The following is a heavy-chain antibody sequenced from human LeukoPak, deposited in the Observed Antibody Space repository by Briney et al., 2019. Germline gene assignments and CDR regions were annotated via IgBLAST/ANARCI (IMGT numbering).Heavy chain of an antibody. CDR1: GYTFTSYG. D-gene: IGHD2-8*01. V-gene: IGHV1-18*04. Sequence: ASVKVSCKASGYTFTSYGISWVRQAPGQGLEWMGWISAYNGNTNYAQKLQGRVTMTTDTSTSTAYMELRSLRSDDTAVYYCARDNGGHVPYYFDYWDQGTLVTVSS. CDR2: ISAYNGNT. CDR3: ARDNGGHVPYYFDY. J-gene: IGHJ4*02.